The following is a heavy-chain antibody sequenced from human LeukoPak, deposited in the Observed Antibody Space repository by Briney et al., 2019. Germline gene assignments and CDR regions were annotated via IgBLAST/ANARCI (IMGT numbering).Heavy chain of an antibody. V-gene: IGHV1-2*02. D-gene: IGHD5-12*01. CDR1: GYTFTGYY. Sequence: ASVKVSCKASGYTFTGYYMHWVRQAPGQGLEWMGWINPNSGGTNYAQKFQGRVTMTRDTSISTAYMELSRLRSDDTAVYYCARAWGGYSGYDSSYYYYYGMDVWGQGTTVTVSS. J-gene: IGHJ6*02. CDR3: ARAWGGYSGYDSSYYYYYGMDV. CDR2: INPNSGGT.